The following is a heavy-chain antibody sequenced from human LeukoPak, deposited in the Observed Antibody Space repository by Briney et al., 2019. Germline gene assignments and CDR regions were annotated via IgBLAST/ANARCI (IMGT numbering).Heavy chain of an antibody. CDR2: IIPILGIA. V-gene: IGHV1-69*04. D-gene: IGHD6-13*01. CDR3: ARDRGIAAAGTGGVWFDP. CDR1: GGTFSSYA. Sequence: ASVKVSCKASGGTFSSYAISWVRQAPGQGLEWMGRIIPILGIANYAQKFQGRVTITADKSTSTAYMELSSLRSEDTAVYYCARDRGIAAAGTGGVWFDPWGQGTLVTVSS. J-gene: IGHJ5*02.